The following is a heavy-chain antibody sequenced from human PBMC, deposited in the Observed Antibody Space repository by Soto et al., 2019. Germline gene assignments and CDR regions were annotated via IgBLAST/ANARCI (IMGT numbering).Heavy chain of an antibody. J-gene: IGHJ5*02. V-gene: IGHV3-7*01. Sequence: EVQVVETGGGLVQPGGSLRLSCAASGFSFSTNWMSWVRQAPGKGLEWVANIKQDGSERYYVDSVEGRFTISRDNAKNALYLQMNSLRAEDTAVYYCARGSKMNRGWWFDPWGQGTLVTVSS. CDR2: IKQDGSER. CDR1: GFSFSTNW. CDR3: ARGSKMNRGWWFDP. D-gene: IGHD7-27*01.